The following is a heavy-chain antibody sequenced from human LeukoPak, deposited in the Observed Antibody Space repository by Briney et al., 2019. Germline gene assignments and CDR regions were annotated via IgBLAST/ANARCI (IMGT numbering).Heavy chain of an antibody. CDR2: IFHSGST. CDR1: GGSITNNHYY. V-gene: IGHV4-39*01. CDR3: ARHVPSALRVVVVTSDWYFDL. Sequence: SETPSLTCTASGGSITNNHYYWGWIRQPPGKGLEWIGTIFHSGSTYYNPSLESRVTISVDTSKNQFSLNLRSVTAADTALYYCARHVPSALRVVVVTSDWYFDLWGRGTLVTVSS. J-gene: IGHJ2*01. D-gene: IGHD2-21*02.